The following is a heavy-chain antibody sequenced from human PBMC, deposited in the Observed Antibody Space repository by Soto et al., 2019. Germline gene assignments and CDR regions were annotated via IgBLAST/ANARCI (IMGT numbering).Heavy chain of an antibody. CDR3: ARVAYVDESFDY. CDR2: TKPDGSEK. Sequence: EVHLVESGGGLVQPGGSLRLSCAASGFTFSSYWMTWVRQAPEKGLEWVANTKPDGSEKNYVGSVKGRFTISRDNAKYSLFLQMDSLRAEDTAVYYCARVAYVDESFDYWGQGTLVTVSS. CDR1: GFTFSSYW. J-gene: IGHJ4*02. V-gene: IGHV3-7*01. D-gene: IGHD2-21*01.